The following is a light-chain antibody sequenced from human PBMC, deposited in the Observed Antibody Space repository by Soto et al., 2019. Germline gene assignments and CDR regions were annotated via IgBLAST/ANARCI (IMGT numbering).Light chain of an antibody. CDR1: QNIHSF. J-gene: IGKJ2*01. Sequence: EIVLTQSPATVSLSPGESATLSCRASQNIHSFLAWYQQRPGQAPRLLIYDASFRATAITARFNGSGSGTDVTLTITRLEPEDFAVYYCQQRLFWPLFTFGQGTRLEIK. CDR3: QQRLFWPLFT. V-gene: IGKV3-11*01. CDR2: DAS.